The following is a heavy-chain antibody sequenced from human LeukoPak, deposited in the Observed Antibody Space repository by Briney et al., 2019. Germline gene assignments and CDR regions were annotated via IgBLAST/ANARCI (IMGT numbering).Heavy chain of an antibody. Sequence: PGGSLRLSCAASGFTFSSYSMNWVRQAPGKGLEWVSSISSSSSYIYYADSVKGRFTISRDNAKKSLYLQMNSLRAEDTAVYYCARASSYDFWSGYGYFDYWGQGTLVTVSS. CDR2: ISSSSSYI. D-gene: IGHD3-3*01. V-gene: IGHV3-21*01. J-gene: IGHJ4*02. CDR1: GFTFSSYS. CDR3: ARASSYDFWSGYGYFDY.